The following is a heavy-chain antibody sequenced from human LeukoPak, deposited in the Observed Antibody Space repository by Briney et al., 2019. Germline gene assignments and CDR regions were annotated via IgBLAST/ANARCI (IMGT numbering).Heavy chain of an antibody. V-gene: IGHV4-4*07. D-gene: IGHD5-18*01. Sequence: KPSETLSFTCSVSGVSINPYYWSWIRQSAGKGLEWIGRVYASGTTNYHPSLNGRVTLSVDMSKNHFSLRLSSVTAADTAVYYCARDQGYTYGQTHYFDLWGQGILVTVSS. CDR2: VYASGTT. CDR3: ARDQGYTYGQTHYFDL. CDR1: GVSINPYY. J-gene: IGHJ4*02.